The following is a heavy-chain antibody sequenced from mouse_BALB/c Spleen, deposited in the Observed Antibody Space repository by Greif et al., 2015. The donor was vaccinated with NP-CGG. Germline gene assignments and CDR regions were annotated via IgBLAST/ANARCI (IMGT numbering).Heavy chain of an antibody. J-gene: IGHJ4*01. V-gene: IGHV1S81*02. Sequence: VQLQQSGAELVKPGASVELSCKASGYTFTSYWMHWVKQRPGQGLEWIGEINPSNGRTNYNEKFKSKATLTVDKSSSTAYMQLSSLTSEDSAVYYCARYYYAMDYWGQGTSVTVSS. CDR3: ARYYYAMDY. CDR2: INPSNGRT. CDR1: GYTFTSYW.